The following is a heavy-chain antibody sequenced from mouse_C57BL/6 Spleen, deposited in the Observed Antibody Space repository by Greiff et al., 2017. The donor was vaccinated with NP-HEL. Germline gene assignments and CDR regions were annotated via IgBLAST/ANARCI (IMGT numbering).Heavy chain of an antibody. Sequence: VQLQQSDAELVKPGASVKISCKVSGYTFTDHTIHWMKQRPEQGLEWIGYIYPRDGSTKYNEKFKGKATLTADKSSSPAYMQLNSLTSEDSAVYFEARKATMISRNYFDYWGQGTTLTVSA. J-gene: IGHJ2*01. CDR2: IYPRDGST. CDR1: GYTFTDHT. D-gene: IGHD2-4*01. CDR3: ARKATMISRNYFDY. V-gene: IGHV1-78*01.